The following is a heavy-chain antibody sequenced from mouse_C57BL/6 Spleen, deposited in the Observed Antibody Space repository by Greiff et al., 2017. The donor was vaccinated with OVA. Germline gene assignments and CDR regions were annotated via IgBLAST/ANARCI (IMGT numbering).Heavy chain of an antibody. CDR2: IDPSDSYT. J-gene: IGHJ1*03. CDR3: ARQGRIFWYFDV. CDR1: GYTFTSYW. Sequence: VQLQQPGAELVKPGASVKLSCKASGYTFTSYWMQWVKQRPGQGLEWIGEIDPSDSYTNYNQKFKGKATLTVDTSSSTAYMQLSSLTSEDSAVYYCARQGRIFWYFDVWGTGTTVTVSS. V-gene: IGHV1-50*01.